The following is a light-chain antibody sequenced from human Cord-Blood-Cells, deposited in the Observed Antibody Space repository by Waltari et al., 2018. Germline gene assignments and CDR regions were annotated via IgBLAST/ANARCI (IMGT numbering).Light chain of an antibody. J-gene: IGKJ1*01. Sequence: EIVLTQSPATLSLSPGERATLSCRASLSVSNYLAWYQQTPDQAPRRLIYDASIRATGIPARFSGSGSGTDFTLTISRLEPEDFAVYYCQQRSNWWTFGQGTKVEIK. V-gene: IGKV3-11*01. CDR1: LSVSNY. CDR3: QQRSNWWT. CDR2: DAS.